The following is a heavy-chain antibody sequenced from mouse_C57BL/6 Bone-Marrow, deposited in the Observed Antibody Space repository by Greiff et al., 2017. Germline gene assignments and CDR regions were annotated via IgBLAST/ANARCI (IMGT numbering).Heavy chain of an antibody. CDR1: GFTFSNYW. D-gene: IGHD1-1*01. CDR3: TLTVVARGFAY. CDR2: IRLKSDNYAT. Sequence: EVKVVESGGGLVQPGGSMKLSCVASGFTFSNYWMNWVRQSPEKGLEWVAQIRLKSDNYATHYAESVKGRFTISRDDSKSSVYLQMNNLRAEDTGIYYCTLTVVARGFAYWGQGTLVTVSA. V-gene: IGHV6-3*01. J-gene: IGHJ3*01.